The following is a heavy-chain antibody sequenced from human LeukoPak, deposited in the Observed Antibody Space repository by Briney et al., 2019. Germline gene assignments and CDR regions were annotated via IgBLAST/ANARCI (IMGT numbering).Heavy chain of an antibody. J-gene: IGHJ4*02. Sequence: PGGSLRLSCAASGNYWMHWVRQAPGKGLVWVSRINSDGSWTSYADSVKGRFTISKDDAKNSLYLQMNSLRVEDTARYFCARDLPFDLWGQGTLVTVSS. V-gene: IGHV3-74*01. CDR2: INSDGSWT. CDR3: ARDLPFDL. CDR1: GNYW.